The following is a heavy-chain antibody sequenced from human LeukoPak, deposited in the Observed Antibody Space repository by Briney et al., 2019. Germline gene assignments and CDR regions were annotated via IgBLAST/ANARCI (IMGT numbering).Heavy chain of an antibody. CDR2: ISYDGTKT. V-gene: IGHV3-30*04. D-gene: IGHD3-10*01. CDR1: GFTFSSSN. Sequence: GGSLRLSCAPSGFTFSSSNMHWVRQSPGKGLEWVALISYDGTKTYYAESVKGRFTISRDNSKNTLFLQMNSLSAEDTAMYYCEREWFGESNWGQGTRATVSS. CDR3: EREWFGESN. J-gene: IGHJ4*02.